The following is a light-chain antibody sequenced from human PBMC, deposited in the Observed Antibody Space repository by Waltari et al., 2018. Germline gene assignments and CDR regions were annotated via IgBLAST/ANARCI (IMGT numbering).Light chain of an antibody. CDR2: DVT. V-gene: IGLV2-14*01. Sequence: QSALTQPAFVSGSPGQSITIFCIGTNSDVGGYNYVSWYQQHPGKAPKLMIYDVTKRPSVVSNRVSCSKSGNTASLTISGLQAEDEADYYCNSYRNINTYVFGTGTKVTVL. CDR1: NSDVGGYNY. J-gene: IGLJ1*01. CDR3: NSYRNINTYV.